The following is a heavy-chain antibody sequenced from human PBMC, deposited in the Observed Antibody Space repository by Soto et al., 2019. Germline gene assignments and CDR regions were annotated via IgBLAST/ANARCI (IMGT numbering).Heavy chain of an antibody. J-gene: IGHJ4*02. CDR1: GGSISSYY. D-gene: IGHD2-2*01. V-gene: IGHV4-59*08. CDR2: IYYSGST. CDR3: ESSRSPEYCSSTSCWDFDY. Sequence: SETLSLTCTVSGGSISSYYWSWIRQPPGKGLEWIGYIYYSGSTNYNPSLKSRVTISVDTSKNQFSLKLSSVTAADTAVYYCESSRSPEYCSSTSCWDFDYWGQGTLVTVSS.